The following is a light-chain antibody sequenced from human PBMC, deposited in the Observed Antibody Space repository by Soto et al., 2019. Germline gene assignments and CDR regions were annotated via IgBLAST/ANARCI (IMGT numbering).Light chain of an antibody. CDR3: QQYDNWPQT. CDR1: QSVSSD. Sequence: EIVMTQSPATLSVSPGERATLSCRASQSVSSDLAWYQHKPGQPPRLLIYGASTRATGIPARFSGRGSGTEFTLTISSLQSVDFAVYYCQQYDNWPQTFGQGTKVEIK. CDR2: GAS. V-gene: IGKV3-15*01. J-gene: IGKJ1*01.